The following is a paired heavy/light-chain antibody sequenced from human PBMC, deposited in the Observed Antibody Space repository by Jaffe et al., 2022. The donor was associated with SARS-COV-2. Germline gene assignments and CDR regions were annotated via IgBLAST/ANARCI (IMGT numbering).Heavy chain of an antibody. CDR1: GFSFISYP. D-gene: IGHD2-15*01. CDR2: ISYDGNKK. V-gene: IGHV3-33*01. CDR3: ARSYCSGGSCNFDYGMDV. Sequence: QVQLVESGGGVVQPGRSLRLSCAASGFSFISYPMHWVRQAPGKGLEWAALISYDGNKKYYADSVKGRFTISKDNSKKALYLEMNNLRAEDTAVYFCARSYCSGGSCNFDYGMDVWGQGTTVAVSS. J-gene: IGHJ6*02.
Light chain of an antibody. Sequence: QSVLTQPPSASGTPGQRVTISCSGSSSNIGSNYVYWYQQLPGTAPKLLIYRSNQRPSAVPDRFSGSKSGTSASLAISGLRSEDEADYYCATWDDSLSSPWVFGGGTKVTVL. CDR2: RSN. V-gene: IGLV1-47*01. CDR3: ATWDDSLSSPWV. CDR1: SSNIGSNY. J-gene: IGLJ3*02.